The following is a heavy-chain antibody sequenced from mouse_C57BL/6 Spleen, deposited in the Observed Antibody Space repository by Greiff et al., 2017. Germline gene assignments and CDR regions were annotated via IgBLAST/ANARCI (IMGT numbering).Heavy chain of an antibody. CDR1: GFTFSDYG. Sequence: DVLLVESGGGLVKPGGSLKLSCAASGFTFSDYGMHWVRQAPEKGLEWVAYISRGSSTIYYADTVKGRFTISRDNAKNTLFLQMTSLRSEDTAMYYCAPGFFAYWGQGTLVTVSA. CDR2: ISRGSSTI. D-gene: IGHD4-1*01. J-gene: IGHJ3*01. CDR3: APGFFAY. V-gene: IGHV5-17*01.